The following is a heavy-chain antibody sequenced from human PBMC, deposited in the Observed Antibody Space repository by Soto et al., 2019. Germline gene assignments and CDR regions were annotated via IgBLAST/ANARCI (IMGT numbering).Heavy chain of an antibody. V-gene: IGHV1-2*02. Sequence: QVQLVQSGTEVKKPGASVKVSCKASGYTVTDYYIHWVRQAAGQGLEWMGWIDPKNGGTIYAQKFQDRVTTTRDTSISTAYMDLSRLTSDDTALYYCARDDYGIYPYWGQGTLVTVSS. J-gene: IGHJ4*02. CDR2: IDPKNGGT. CDR3: ARDDYGIYPY. CDR1: GYTVTDYY. D-gene: IGHD1-26*01.